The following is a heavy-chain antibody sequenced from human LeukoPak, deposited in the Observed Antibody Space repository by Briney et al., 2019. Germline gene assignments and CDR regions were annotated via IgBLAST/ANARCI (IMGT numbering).Heavy chain of an antibody. V-gene: IGHV4-39*01. D-gene: IGHD4-11*01. Sequence: PSETLSLTCTVSGGSISSSSYYWGCIRLPPGKGLECIGSIYYSGSTYYNPSLKSRVTISVDTSKNQFSLKLSSVTAADTAVYYCASVFDVAYSHYFDYWGQGTLVTVSS. CDR3: ASVFDVAYSHYFDY. J-gene: IGHJ4*02. CDR2: IYYSGST. CDR1: GGSISSSSYY.